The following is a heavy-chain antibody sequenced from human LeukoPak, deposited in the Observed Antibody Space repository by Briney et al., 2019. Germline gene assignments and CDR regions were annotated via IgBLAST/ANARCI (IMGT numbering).Heavy chain of an antibody. V-gene: IGHV1-46*01. Sequence: ASVKVSCKASGYTFTNYYMHWVRQAPGQGLEWMGIINPSGGSTSYAQKFQGRVTMTRDTSTSTVYMELSSLRSEDTAVYYCARPFSPSEYSGYETMLDNWGQGTLVTVSS. CDR2: INPSGGST. CDR1: GYTFTNYY. CDR3: ARPFSPSEYSGYETMLDN. D-gene: IGHD5-12*01. J-gene: IGHJ4*02.